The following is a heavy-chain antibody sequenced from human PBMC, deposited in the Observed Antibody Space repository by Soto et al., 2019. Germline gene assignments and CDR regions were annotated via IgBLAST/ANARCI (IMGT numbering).Heavy chain of an antibody. J-gene: IGHJ4*02. V-gene: IGHV3-30*18. CDR2: ISRDGSVR. D-gene: IGHD2-21*01. Sequence: QVQLVESGGGVVQPGRSLRLSCAASGFTFSNYGIHWVRQAPGNGLEWVAVISRDGSVRYYADSVKGRFTISRDNSKNTLYLQVNNLRPKDTAVYYCAKEYCGGHCSSDYFDYWGQGTLVTVSS. CDR1: GFTFSNYG. CDR3: AKEYCGGHCSSDYFDY.